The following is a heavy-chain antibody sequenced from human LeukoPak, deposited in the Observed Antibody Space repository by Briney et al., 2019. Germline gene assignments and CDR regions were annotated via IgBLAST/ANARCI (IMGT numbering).Heavy chain of an antibody. V-gene: IGHV1-69*13. CDR1: GYTFTTYY. CDR2: IIPIFGTA. J-gene: IGHJ4*02. CDR3: ARDSTVRYLGY. D-gene: IGHD3-9*01. Sequence: GASVKVSCKASGYTFTTYYIHWVRQAPGQGLEWMGGIIPIFGTANYAQKFQGRVTITADESTSTAYMELSSLRSEDTAVYYCARDSTVRYLGYWGQGTLVTVSS.